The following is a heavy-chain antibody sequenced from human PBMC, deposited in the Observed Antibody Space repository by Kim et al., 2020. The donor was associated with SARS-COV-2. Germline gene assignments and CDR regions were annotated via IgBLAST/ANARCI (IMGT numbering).Heavy chain of an antibody. D-gene: IGHD1-26*01. J-gene: IGHJ5*02. Sequence: GGSLRLSCAASGFTFSSYGMHWVRQAPGKGLEWVAVISYDGSNKYYADSVKGRFTISRDNSKNTLYLQMNSLRVEDTAVYYCAKDKNSGRYYWFDSWGQG. CDR3: AKDKNSGRYYWFDS. V-gene: IGHV3-30*18. CDR1: GFTFSSYG. CDR2: ISYDGSNK.